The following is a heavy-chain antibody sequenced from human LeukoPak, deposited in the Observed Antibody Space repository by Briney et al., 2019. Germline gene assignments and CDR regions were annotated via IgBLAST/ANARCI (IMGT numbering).Heavy chain of an antibody. Sequence: TPSETRSLTCTVPGGSIGSYYWSWIRQPAGKGLKWIGRIQTSGRIHYTPSLTSRVTLSVDTSTNQFPLKLGSVTAADTALYYCSRDRTYSSGWAAFDSWGQGTLVTVSS. D-gene: IGHD6-19*01. CDR1: GGSIGSYY. J-gene: IGHJ4*02. CDR3: SRDRTYSSGWAAFDS. V-gene: IGHV4-4*07. CDR2: IQTSGRI.